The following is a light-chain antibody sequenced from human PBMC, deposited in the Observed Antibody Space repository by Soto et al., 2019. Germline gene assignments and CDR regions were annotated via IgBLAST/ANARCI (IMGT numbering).Light chain of an antibody. CDR1: SRDVGGSNF. V-gene: IGLV2-14*03. Sequence: QSALTQPASVSDSPGQSITISCTGTSRDVGGSNFVSWYQQHPGKPPKLIIYHFANRPSGASNRFSGSKSGSTDSLIISRPQTEDEADYYCVSYKSSTTYVFGTGTKV. J-gene: IGLJ1*01. CDR2: HFA. CDR3: VSYKSSTTYV.